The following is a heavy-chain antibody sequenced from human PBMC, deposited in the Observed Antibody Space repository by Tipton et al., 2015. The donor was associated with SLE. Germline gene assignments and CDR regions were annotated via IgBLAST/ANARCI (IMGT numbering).Heavy chain of an antibody. CDR2: IYYSGRT. D-gene: IGHD7-27*01. CDR1: GDSISSGGHY. Sequence: TLSLTCTVSGDSISSGGHYWTWIRHHPGKGLEWIGYIYYSGRTHYNPSLQSRVTISVDTSKSQFSLRLNSVTAADTAVYFCARGLTGEDPYYDYHMDVWGKGTTVTVSS. J-gene: IGHJ6*03. CDR3: ARGLTGEDPYYDYHMDV. V-gene: IGHV4-31*03.